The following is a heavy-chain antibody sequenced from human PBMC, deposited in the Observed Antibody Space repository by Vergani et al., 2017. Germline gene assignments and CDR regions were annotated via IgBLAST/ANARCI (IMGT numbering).Heavy chain of an antibody. CDR1: GYTFTSYY. Sequence: QVQLVQSGAEVKKPGASVKVSCKASGYTFTSYYMHWVRQAPGQGLEWMGIINPSGGSTSYAQKFQGRVTMTRDTSTSTVYMELSSLRSEDTAVYYCAREGEINCGGGSCYYRGANYYYGMDVWGQGTTVTVSS. CDR2: INPSGGST. J-gene: IGHJ6*02. V-gene: IGHV1-46*03. D-gene: IGHD2-15*01. CDR3: AREGEINCGGGSCYYRGANYYYGMDV.